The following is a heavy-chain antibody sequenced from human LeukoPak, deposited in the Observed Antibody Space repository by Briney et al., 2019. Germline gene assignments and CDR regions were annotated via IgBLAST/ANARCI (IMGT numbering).Heavy chain of an antibody. CDR3: GRSAGFVHFDH. CDR2: INYSGNT. CDR1: GGSISSSSYY. J-gene: IGHJ4*02. V-gene: IGHV4-39*07. Sequence: SETLSLTCTVSGGSISSSSYYWVWIRQPPGKELAWIGSINYSGNTYYNTSVKSRVTISVDTSKNQFSLKVSCVTAADTALYYCGRSAGFVHFDHWGQGTLVTVSS. D-gene: IGHD3-16*01.